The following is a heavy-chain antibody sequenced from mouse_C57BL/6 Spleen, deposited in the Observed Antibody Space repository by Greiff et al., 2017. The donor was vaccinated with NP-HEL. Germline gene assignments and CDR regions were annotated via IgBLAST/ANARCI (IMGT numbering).Heavy chain of an antibody. CDR1: GYTFTSYW. CDR2: IHPNSGST. Sequence: QVQLQQPGAELVKPGASVKLSCKASGYTFTSYWMHWVKQRPGQGLEWIGMIHPNSGSTNYNEKFKSKATLTVDKSSSTAYMQLSSLTSEDSAVYYGETDYGSSYGWFAYWGQGTLVTVSA. J-gene: IGHJ3*01. V-gene: IGHV1-64*01. CDR3: ETDYGSSYGWFAY. D-gene: IGHD1-1*01.